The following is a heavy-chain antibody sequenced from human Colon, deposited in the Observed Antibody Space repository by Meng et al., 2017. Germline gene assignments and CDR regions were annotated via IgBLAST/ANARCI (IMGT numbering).Heavy chain of an antibody. CDR1: GGSVNNRTYY. Sequence: VRLQGLGPGLVRPSETLSLTCTVSGGSVNNRTYYWTWIRQPPGKGLEWIGYVYYDGTTNYNPFLESRLTMSIDTSKNQFSLKLSSVTAADTAVYYCARDWGSGTPYWGQGTLVTVSS. J-gene: IGHJ4*02. V-gene: IGHV4-61*01. CDR2: VYYDGTT. CDR3: ARDWGSGTPY. D-gene: IGHD3-10*01.